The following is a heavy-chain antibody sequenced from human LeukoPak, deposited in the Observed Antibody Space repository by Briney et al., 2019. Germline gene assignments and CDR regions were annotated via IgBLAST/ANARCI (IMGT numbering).Heavy chain of an antibody. V-gene: IGHV3-21*01. CDR1: GFTFSSYS. CDR3: ARGSSTVSGFDY. D-gene: IGHD3-10*01. CDR2: ISSSSSYI. Sequence: GGSLRLSCAASGFTFSSYSMTWVRQAPRKGLEWVSSISSSSSYIYYVDSVKGRFTISRDNAKSSLYLQMNRLRAEDTAFYYCARGSSTVSGFDYWGQGTLVTVSS. J-gene: IGHJ4*02.